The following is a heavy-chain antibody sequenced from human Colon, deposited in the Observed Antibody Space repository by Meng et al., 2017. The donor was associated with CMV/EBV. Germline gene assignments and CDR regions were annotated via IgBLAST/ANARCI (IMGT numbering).Heavy chain of an antibody. D-gene: IGHD1-26*01. CDR1: GGSFSEYY. Sequence: QVRLRQGGAGLLKPSETLSLTCAVYGGSFSEYYWSWIRHPPGRGLEWIGEIRHSGSTSYSYNSSLKSRVTISIDTSKNQFSLELTSVTAADTAVYYCAGGSYQAWELLHYWGQGTLVTVFS. J-gene: IGHJ4*02. CDR3: AGGSYQAWELLHY. V-gene: IGHV4-34*01. CDR2: IRHSGSTSY.